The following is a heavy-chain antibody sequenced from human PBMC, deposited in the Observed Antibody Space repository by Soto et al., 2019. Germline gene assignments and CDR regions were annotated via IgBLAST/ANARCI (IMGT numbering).Heavy chain of an antibody. J-gene: IGHJ4*02. CDR1: GFSFRSYH. D-gene: IGHD3-10*01. CDR3: ARVGTDYGSGSPYYPDY. V-gene: IGHV3-21*06. Sequence: GGSLRLSCAASGFSFRSYHMNWVRQAPGRGLEWVSSISPSSSFLNYADSVKGRFTISRDNAKSSVNLQMNSLRAEDTAVYYCARVGTDYGSGSPYYPDYSGQGTIATVYS. CDR2: ISPSSSFL.